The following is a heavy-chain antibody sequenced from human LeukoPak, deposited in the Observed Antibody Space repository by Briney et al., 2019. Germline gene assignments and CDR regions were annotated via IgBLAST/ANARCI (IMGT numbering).Heavy chain of an antibody. CDR1: GFTFDDYA. CDR2: ISWNSGSI. V-gene: IGHV3-9*01. D-gene: IGHD5-18*01. J-gene: IGHJ4*02. CDR3: AKEGDTAMVY. Sequence: SLRLSCAASGFTFDDYAMHWVRQAPGKGLEWVSGISWNSGSIGYADSVKGRFTISRDNAKNSLYLQMNSLRAEDTALYYCAKEGDTAMVYWGQGTLVTVSS.